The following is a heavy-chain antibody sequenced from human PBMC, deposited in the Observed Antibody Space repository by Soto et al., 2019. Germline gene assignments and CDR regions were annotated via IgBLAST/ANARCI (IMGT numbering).Heavy chain of an antibody. V-gene: IGHV1-69*12. J-gene: IGHJ2*01. Sequence: QVQLVQSGAEVKKPGSSVKVSCKASGGTFSSYDISWVRQAPGQGLEWMGGIIPIFGTANYAQKFQGRVTITANESTSPGYMAVSSLRSEDTAVYYCATKGYSYGLELGYFDLWGRGTLVAVSS. CDR1: GGTFSSYD. CDR3: ATKGYSYGLELGYFDL. CDR2: IIPIFGTA. D-gene: IGHD5-18*01.